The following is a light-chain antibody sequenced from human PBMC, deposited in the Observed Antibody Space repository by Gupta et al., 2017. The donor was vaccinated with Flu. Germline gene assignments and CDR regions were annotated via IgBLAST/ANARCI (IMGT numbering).Light chain of an antibody. Sequence: SITISCTGTSSDVGGYDYVSWYQQHPGKAHKLIIYDVNKRPAGVSNRFSGSKSGNTASLTISVLQAEDEADYYCNSYTTSSTWVFGGGTKLTVL. CDR2: DVN. CDR3: NSYTTSSTWV. V-gene: IGLV2-14*03. CDR1: SSDVGGYDY. J-gene: IGLJ3*02.